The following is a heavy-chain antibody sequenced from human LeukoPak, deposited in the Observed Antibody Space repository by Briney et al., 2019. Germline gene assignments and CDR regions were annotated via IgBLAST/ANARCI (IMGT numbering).Heavy chain of an antibody. CDR2: INHSGST. CDR1: GGSFSGYY. CDR3: AREFGSGCFDY. D-gene: IGHD5-12*01. Sequence: PSETLSLTCAVYGGSFSGYYWSWLRQPPGKGLEWIGEINHSGSTNYNPSLKSRVTISVDTSKNQFSLKLSSVTAADTAVYYCAREFGSGCFDYWGQGTLVTVSS. J-gene: IGHJ4*02. V-gene: IGHV4-34*01.